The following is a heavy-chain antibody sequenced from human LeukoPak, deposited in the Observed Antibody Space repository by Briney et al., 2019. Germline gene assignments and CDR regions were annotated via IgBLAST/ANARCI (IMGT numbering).Heavy chain of an antibody. V-gene: IGHV4-4*07. Sequence: PSETLSLTCTVSGDSISSYYWSWIRQPAGKGLEWIGRIYTSGITNYNPSLKSRVTMSVDTSKNQFSLKLSSVTAADTAVYYCARVYYGSGSYYSFDYWGQGTLVTVSS. D-gene: IGHD3-10*01. J-gene: IGHJ4*02. CDR2: IYTSGIT. CDR1: GDSISSYY. CDR3: ARVYYGSGSYYSFDY.